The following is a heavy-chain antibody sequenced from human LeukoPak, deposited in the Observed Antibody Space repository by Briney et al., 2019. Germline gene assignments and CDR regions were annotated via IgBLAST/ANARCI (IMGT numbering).Heavy chain of an antibody. CDR1: GFTFSSYS. D-gene: IGHD6-13*01. CDR3: AREGIAAAGIDY. Sequence: TGGSQRLSCAASGFTFSSYSMNWVRQAPGKGLEWVSSISSSSSYIYYADSVKGRFTISRDNAKNSLYLQMNSLRAEDTAVYYCAREGIAAAGIDYWGQGTLVTVSS. V-gene: IGHV3-21*01. J-gene: IGHJ4*02. CDR2: ISSSSSYI.